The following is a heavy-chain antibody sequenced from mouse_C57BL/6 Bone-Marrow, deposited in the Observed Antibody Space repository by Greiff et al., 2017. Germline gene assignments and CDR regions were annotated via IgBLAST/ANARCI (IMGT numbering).Heavy chain of an antibody. CDR3: ARYRLFFDY. J-gene: IGHJ2*01. CDR1: GYTFTSYG. Sequence: VQLQQSGAELARPGASVKLSCKASGYTFTSYGISWVKQSPGKGLEWIGEIDPRSGNTYYNEKFKGKATLTADKTSSTAYMELRSLTSEDSAVYFCARYRLFFDYWGQGTTLTVSS. D-gene: IGHD1-2*01. CDR2: IDPRSGNT. V-gene: IGHV1-81*01.